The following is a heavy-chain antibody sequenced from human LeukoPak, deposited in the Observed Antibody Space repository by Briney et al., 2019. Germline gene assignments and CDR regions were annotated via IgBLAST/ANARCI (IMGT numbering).Heavy chain of an antibody. CDR2: ISGSGGST. J-gene: IGHJ4*02. D-gene: IGHD3-22*01. Sequence: GGSLRLSCAASGFTFSSYAMSWVRQAPGKGLEWVSAISGSGGSTYYADSVKGRFTISRDNSKNTLYLQMNSLRAEDTAVYHCAKDSRRYYYDSSGYYWGQGTLVTVSS. CDR3: AKDSRRYYYDSSGYY. V-gene: IGHV3-23*01. CDR1: GFTFSSYA.